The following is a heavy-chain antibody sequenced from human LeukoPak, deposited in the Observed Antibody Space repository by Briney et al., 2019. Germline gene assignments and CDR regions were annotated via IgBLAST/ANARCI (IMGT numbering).Heavy chain of an antibody. Sequence: GGSLRLSCAASGFTFSSYAMHWVRQAPGKGLEWVAVISYDGSNKYYADSVKGRFTISRDNSKNTLYLQMNSLRAEDTAVYYCARRDCDSIKCRGSNWFDPWGQGTLVSVSS. CDR3: ARRDCDSIKCRGSNWFDP. J-gene: IGHJ5*02. V-gene: IGHV3-30-3*01. CDR1: GFTFSSYA. CDR2: ISYDGSNK. D-gene: IGHD3-22*01.